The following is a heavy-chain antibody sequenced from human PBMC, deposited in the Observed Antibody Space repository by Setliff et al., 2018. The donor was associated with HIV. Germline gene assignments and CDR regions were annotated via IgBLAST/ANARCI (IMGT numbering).Heavy chain of an antibody. CDR2: IWYDGRNE. V-gene: IGHV3-33*06. Sequence: GESLTISCAASGFTFDSYAMHWVRQAPGKGLEWVAVIWYDGRNEYYADSVKGRFTISRDNSKNTLYLQMNSLRAEDTAVYYCAKDRSEITIFGVIISHWGQGSLVTVSS. J-gene: IGHJ4*02. D-gene: IGHD3-3*01. CDR3: AKDRSEITIFGVIISH. CDR1: GFTFDSYA.